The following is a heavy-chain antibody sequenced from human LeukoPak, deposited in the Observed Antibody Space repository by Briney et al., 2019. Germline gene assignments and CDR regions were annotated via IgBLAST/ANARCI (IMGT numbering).Heavy chain of an antibody. CDR2: ISNDGSKK. V-gene: IGHV3-30*18. CDR1: GFTFSSYG. Sequence: GGSLRLSCAASGFTFSSYGMHWVRQAPGKGLDWVAVISNDGSKKYYADSVKGRFTISRDNSKNTLSLQVSSLRTEGTAVYYCAKDRYSYAFEYSDSWGQGTLVTVSS. D-gene: IGHD5-18*01. CDR3: AKDRYSYAFEYSDS. J-gene: IGHJ4*02.